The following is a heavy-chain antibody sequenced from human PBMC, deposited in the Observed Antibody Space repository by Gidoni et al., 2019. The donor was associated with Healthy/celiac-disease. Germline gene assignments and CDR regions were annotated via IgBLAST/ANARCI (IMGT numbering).Heavy chain of an antibody. Sequence: EVQLSESGGGLVPPGGSLRLSCAASGVTFSSDAMSWVRQAPGKGLEWVSAIRGSGGSTYHAASVKGRFTICRDQSQHTLYLQMTSLRAADTAVYYCSNWGVVVAAPTWFAPWGQGPLVTVSS. J-gene: IGHJ5*02. CDR2: IRGSGGST. D-gene: IGHD2-15*01. CDR3: SNWGVVVAAPTWFAP. CDR1: GVTFSSDA. V-gene: IGHV3-23*01.